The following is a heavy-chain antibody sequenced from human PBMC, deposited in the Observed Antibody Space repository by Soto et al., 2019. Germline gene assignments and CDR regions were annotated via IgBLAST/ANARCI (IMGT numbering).Heavy chain of an antibody. D-gene: IGHD2-2*01. CDR1: GVTFSNYA. V-gene: IGHV3-23*01. CDR3: ALRYCSRTTCPPLNSYFYMDV. Sequence: GGSLRLSCAASGVTFSNYAMTWVRQAPGKGLEWVSGISGSGGTTFYASSVKGRFAISRDNSKNTLYLQVNSLRAEDTAVYYCALRYCSRTTCPPLNSYFYMDVWGKGTTVTVSS. J-gene: IGHJ6*03. CDR2: ISGSGGTT.